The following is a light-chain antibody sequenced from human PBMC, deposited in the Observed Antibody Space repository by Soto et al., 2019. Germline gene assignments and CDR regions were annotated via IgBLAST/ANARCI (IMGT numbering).Light chain of an antibody. CDR2: GAR. CDR1: QSVTTSY. J-gene: IGKJ1*01. V-gene: IGKV3-20*01. Sequence: TLSLSLVEIAILSSRASQSVTTSYLAWFQQKPGQAPRLLIYGARSRATGVPDRFSASGSGTDFSLTCGLREPADLAVYSCPVSGMLLCTFADGTNVDIK. CDR3: PVSGMLLCT.